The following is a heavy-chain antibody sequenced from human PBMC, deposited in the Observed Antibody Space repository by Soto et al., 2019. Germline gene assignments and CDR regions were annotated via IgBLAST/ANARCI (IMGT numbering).Heavy chain of an antibody. Sequence: QVQLQQWGAGLLKPSETLSLTCAVYGGSFSGYYWSWIRQPPGKGLEWIGEINHSGSTNYNPSLKSPVPILVDTVKNQFSLKLSSVDAADTAGYFCAKCRPNYYGSGRGMGLWGQGTTVTVSS. CDR1: GGSFSGYY. D-gene: IGHD3-10*01. V-gene: IGHV4-34*01. CDR2: INHSGST. J-gene: IGHJ6*02. CDR3: AKCRPNYYGSGRGMGL.